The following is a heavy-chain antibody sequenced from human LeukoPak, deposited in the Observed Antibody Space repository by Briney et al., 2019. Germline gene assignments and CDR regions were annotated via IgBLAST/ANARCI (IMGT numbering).Heavy chain of an antibody. CDR3: ARVAEDIAIEGAYGMDV. D-gene: IGHD2/OR15-2a*01. CDR1: GYTFTSFG. CDR2: ISANNGNT. J-gene: IGHJ6*02. V-gene: IGHV1-18*01. Sequence: ASVKLSCKASGYTFTSFGISWVRQSPGQGLEWMGRISANNGNTNYAQKIQGRVTMTTDTSTSTAYMDLRSLRSDDTAVYYCARVAEDIAIEGAYGMDVYCPGTTVIISS.